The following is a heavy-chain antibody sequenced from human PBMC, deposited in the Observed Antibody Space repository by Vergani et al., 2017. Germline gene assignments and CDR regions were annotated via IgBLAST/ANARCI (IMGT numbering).Heavy chain of an antibody. CDR2: IYHSGST. D-gene: IGHD4-23*01. Sequence: QVQLQESGPGLVKPSETLSLTCAVSGYSISSGYYWGWIRQPPGKGLEWIGSIYHSGSTYYNPSLKSRVNISVDTSKNVFSLKLTSLTAADTAVYYCVRVATAVGPFRYWGPGTLVTVSS. CDR1: GYSISSGYY. V-gene: IGHV4-38-2*01. CDR3: VRVATAVGPFRY. J-gene: IGHJ4*02.